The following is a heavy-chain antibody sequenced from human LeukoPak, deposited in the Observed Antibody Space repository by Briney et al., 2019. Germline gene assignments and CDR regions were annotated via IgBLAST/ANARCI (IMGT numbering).Heavy chain of an antibody. CDR1: GFTFSSYW. D-gene: IGHD6-19*01. CDR3: ARGYSSGFYQVAEYFQQ. J-gene: IGHJ1*01. CDR2: ISSGGTYI. V-gene: IGHV3-21*01. Sequence: GGSLRLSCAASGFTFSSYWMSWVRQAPGKGLEWVSSISSGGTYIYYADSVKGRFTISRDNAKNSVYLQMNSLRAEDTAVYYCARGYSSGFYQVAEYFQQWGQGTLVTVSS.